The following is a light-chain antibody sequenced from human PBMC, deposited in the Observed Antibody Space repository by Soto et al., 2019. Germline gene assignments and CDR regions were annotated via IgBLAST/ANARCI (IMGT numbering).Light chain of an antibody. CDR1: QSVNTT. V-gene: IGKV3-11*01. Sequence: EIVLTQSTGTLSLSPGKRATLSCRASQSVNTTLAWYQQKPGQAPRLLIYSASRRATGFPGRFSGSGSGTDFTLTISSLESEDFAVYYCQQRANWPPITFGQGTRLEIK. CDR3: QQRANWPPIT. J-gene: IGKJ5*01. CDR2: SAS.